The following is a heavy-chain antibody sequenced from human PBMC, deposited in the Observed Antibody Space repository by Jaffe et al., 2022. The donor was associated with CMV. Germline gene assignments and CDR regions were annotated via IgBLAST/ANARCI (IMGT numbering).Heavy chain of an antibody. J-gene: IGHJ4*02. CDR3: ARDVQGWELRDY. V-gene: IGHV3-21*01. CDR2: ISSSSSYI. Sequence: EVQLVESGGGLVKPGGSLRLSCAASGFTFSSYSMNWVRQAPGKGLEWVSSISSSSSYIYYADSVKGRFTISRDNAKNSLYLQMNSLRAEDTAVYYCARDVQGWELRDYWGQGTLVTVSS. CDR1: GFTFSSYS. D-gene: IGHD1-26*01.